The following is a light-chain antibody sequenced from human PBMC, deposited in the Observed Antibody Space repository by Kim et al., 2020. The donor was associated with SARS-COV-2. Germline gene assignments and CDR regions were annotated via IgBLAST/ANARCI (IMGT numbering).Light chain of an antibody. Sequence: ALGQTVRLTCQGDSLTNYYATWYQQRPGQAPVLVLYGKYNRPSGIPDRFSGSASGNTASLTITGAQAEDEADYYCNSRDSSGDHVVFGGGTQLTVL. J-gene: IGLJ3*02. CDR3: NSRDSSGDHVV. CDR1: SLTNYY. V-gene: IGLV3-19*01. CDR2: GKY.